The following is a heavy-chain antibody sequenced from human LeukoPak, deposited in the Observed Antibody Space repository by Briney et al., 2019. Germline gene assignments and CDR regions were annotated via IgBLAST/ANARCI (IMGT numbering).Heavy chain of an antibody. CDR1: GFTFSSYS. CDR3: ARETTVTSGWFDP. CDR2: ITSRSSYI. V-gene: IGHV3-21*01. J-gene: IGHJ5*02. Sequence: GGSLRLSCAASGFTFSSYSMIWVRQAPGKGLEWVSSITSRSSYIYYADSVKGRFKISRDNAKNPLYLQMNNLRAEDTAVYYCARETTVTSGWFDPWGQGTLVTVSS. D-gene: IGHD4-17*01.